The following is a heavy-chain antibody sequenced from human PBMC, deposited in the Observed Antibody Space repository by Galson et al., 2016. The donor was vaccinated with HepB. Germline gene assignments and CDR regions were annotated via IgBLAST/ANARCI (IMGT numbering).Heavy chain of an antibody. D-gene: IGHD4-11*01. CDR2: ISSDSNYI. CDR3: VREIIYTNYAITVP. J-gene: IGHJ5*02. V-gene: IGHV3-21*01. Sequence: SLRLSCAASEFPFSIYTMNWVRQAPGKGLEWVSSISSDSNYIYYAESVKGRFTISRDNAKNSLYLQMNSLSAEDTAVYYCVREIIYTNYAITVPWGQGTLVTVSS. CDR1: EFPFSIYT.